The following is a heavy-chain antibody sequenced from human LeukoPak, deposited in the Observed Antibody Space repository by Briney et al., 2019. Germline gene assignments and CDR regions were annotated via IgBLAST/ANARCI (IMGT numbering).Heavy chain of an antibody. J-gene: IGHJ6*03. Sequence: GEXLKISCKGSGYTFSSYWIGWVRPMPGKGLEWMGIIYPDDSDTRYSPSFQGQVTISADKSISTAYLQWSSLKASDTAMYYCARLAYCSNDVCYSNYYYSMDVWGKGTTVTVSS. D-gene: IGHD2-8*01. CDR2: IYPDDSDT. CDR1: GYTFSSYW. CDR3: ARLAYCSNDVCYSNYYYSMDV. V-gene: IGHV5-51*01.